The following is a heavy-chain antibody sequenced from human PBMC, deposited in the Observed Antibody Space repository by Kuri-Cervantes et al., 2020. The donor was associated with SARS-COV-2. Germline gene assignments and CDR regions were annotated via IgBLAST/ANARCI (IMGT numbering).Heavy chain of an antibody. V-gene: IGHV4-30-4*08. CDR3: AREVVTAAGIWFDP. CDR2: MSYSGNT. D-gene: IGHD6-13*01. Sequence: SCTVSGGSISSGDYYWSWVRQPPGKGLEWIGYMSYSGNTYYNPSLESRVSISVDTSKNQFSLKLSSVTAADTAMYYCAREVVTAAGIWFDPWGQGTLVTVSS. J-gene: IGHJ5*02. CDR1: GGSISSGDYY.